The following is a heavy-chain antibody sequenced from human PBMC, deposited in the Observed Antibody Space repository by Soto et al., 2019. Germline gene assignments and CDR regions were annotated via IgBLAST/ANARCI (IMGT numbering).Heavy chain of an antibody. V-gene: IGHV1-2*02. J-gene: IGHJ4*02. CDR2: INPGSGVT. D-gene: IGHD1-1*01. CDR1: GYSFTKYH. CDR3: ARVAGHKNARFDT. Sequence: QVQLVQSGAEVKKPGASVKVSCKASGYSFTKYHMHWVRQAPGQGLEWMGWINPGSGVTNQAQKFQGRVTMTRVTSITTTYMELNSLTSDDTAVYYCARVAGHKNARFDTWGQGALVTVSS.